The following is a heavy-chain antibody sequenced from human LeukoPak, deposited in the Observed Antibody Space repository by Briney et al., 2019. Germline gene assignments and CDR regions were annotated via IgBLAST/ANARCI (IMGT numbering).Heavy chain of an antibody. V-gene: IGHV7-4-1*02. D-gene: IGHD3-3*01. J-gene: IGHJ6*03. CDR2: INTNTGNP. CDR3: ARGERIFGVVGDMDV. CDR1: GYTFTSYA. Sequence: ASVKVSCKASGYTFTSYAMNWVRQAPGQGLEWMGWINTNTGNPTYAQGFTGRFVFSLDTSVSTAYLQISSLKAEDTAVYYCARGERIFGVVGDMDVWGKGTPVTVSS.